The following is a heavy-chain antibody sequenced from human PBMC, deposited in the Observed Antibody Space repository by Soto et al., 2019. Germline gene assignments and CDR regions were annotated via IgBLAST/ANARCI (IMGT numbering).Heavy chain of an antibody. Sequence: QVQLVESGGGVVQPGRSLRLSCAASGFRFSNYGMHWVRQAPGKGLEWLAVIVADGTGLHYADSVRGRFTISRDNSKNTLYLQLNSLGADDTSIYFCARDDDRADTGLDHWGQGTLVTVSS. V-gene: IGHV3-33*01. CDR1: GFRFSNYG. CDR3: ARDDDRADTGLDH. J-gene: IGHJ4*02. CDR2: IVADGTGL.